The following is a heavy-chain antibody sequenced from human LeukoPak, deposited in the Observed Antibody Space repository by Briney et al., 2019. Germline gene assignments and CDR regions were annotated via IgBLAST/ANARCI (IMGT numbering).Heavy chain of an antibody. V-gene: IGHV3-23*01. CDR1: GFTFSSYA. J-gene: IGHJ4*02. CDR2: ISGSGGST. D-gene: IGHD4-23*01. Sequence: PGGSLRLSCAASGFTFSSYAMSWVRQAPGKGLEWVSAISGSGGSTYYADSVKGRFTISRDNSKNTLYLQMNSLRAEDTAVYYCAKDPRERRYGGNSEVVDYWGQGTLVTVSS. CDR3: AKDPRERRYGGNSEVVDY.